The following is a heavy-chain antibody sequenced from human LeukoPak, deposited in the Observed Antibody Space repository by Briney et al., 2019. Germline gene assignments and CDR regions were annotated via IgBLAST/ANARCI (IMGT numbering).Heavy chain of an antibody. CDR3: ARDGVDSSGYYYFIFDY. J-gene: IGHJ4*02. Sequence: GGSLRLSCTASGFTFSSYSMNWVRQAPGKGLEWVSSISSSSSYIYYADSVKGRFTISRDNAKNSLYLQMNSLRAEDTAVYYCARDGVDSSGYYYFIFDYWGQGTLVTVSS. CDR2: ISSSSSYI. V-gene: IGHV3-21*01. CDR1: GFTFSSYS. D-gene: IGHD3-22*01.